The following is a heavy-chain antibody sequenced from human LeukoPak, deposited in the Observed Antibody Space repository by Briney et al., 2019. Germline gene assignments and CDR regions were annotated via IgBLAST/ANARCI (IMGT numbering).Heavy chain of an antibody. V-gene: IGHV3-30*18. J-gene: IGHJ4*02. CDR2: ISYDGSNK. Sequence: GGSQTLSCAASGFTFSSYGMHWVRQAPGKGLEWVAVISYDGSNKYYADSVKGRFTISRDNSKNTLYLQMNSLRAEDTAVYYCAKGNFDYWGQETLLRVSS. CDR3: AKGNFDY. D-gene: IGHD2/OR15-2a*01. CDR1: GFTFSSYG.